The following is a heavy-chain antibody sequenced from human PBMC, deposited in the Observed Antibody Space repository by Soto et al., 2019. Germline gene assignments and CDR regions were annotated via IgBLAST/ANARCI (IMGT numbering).Heavy chain of an antibody. J-gene: IGHJ2*01. CDR3: ARSEYSSSWYLGYWYFDL. V-gene: IGHV4-59*01. CDR1: GGSISSYY. D-gene: IGHD6-13*01. Sequence: SETLSLTCTVSGGSISSYYWSWIRQPPGKGLEWIGYIYYSGSTNYNPSLKSRVTISVDTSKSQFSLKLSSVTAADTAVYYCARSEYSSSWYLGYWYFDLWGRGTLVTVSS. CDR2: IYYSGST.